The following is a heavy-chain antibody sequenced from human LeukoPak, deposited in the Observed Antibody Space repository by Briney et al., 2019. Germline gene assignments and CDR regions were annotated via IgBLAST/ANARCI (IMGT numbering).Heavy chain of an antibody. D-gene: IGHD1-20*01. CDR2: IYSGGST. Sequence: TGRSLRLSCAASGFTVSSNYMSSVRQAPGKGLEGLSVIYSGGSTYYADSVKGRFTISRDNSKNTLYLQMNSLRAEDTGVYYCARDRYNWNGCFDYWGQGTLVTVSS. CDR1: GFTVSSNY. V-gene: IGHV3-66*02. CDR3: ARDRYNWNGCFDY. J-gene: IGHJ4*02.